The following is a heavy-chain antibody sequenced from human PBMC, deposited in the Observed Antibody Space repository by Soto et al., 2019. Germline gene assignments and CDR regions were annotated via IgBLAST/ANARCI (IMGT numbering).Heavy chain of an antibody. CDR1: GGTFSSYA. CDR3: ARDRRPYYASAARDAFDI. V-gene: IGHV1-69*13. J-gene: IGHJ3*02. D-gene: IGHD1-26*01. CDR2: IIPIFGTA. Sequence: ASVKVCCKASGGTFSSYAISWVRQAPGQGLEWMGGIIPIFGTANYAQKFQGRVTITADESTSTAYMELSSLRSEDTAVYYCARDRRPYYASAARDAFDIRGKGTRVTV.